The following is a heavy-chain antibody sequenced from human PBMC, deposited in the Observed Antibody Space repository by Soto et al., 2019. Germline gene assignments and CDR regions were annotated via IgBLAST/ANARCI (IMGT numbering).Heavy chain of an antibody. J-gene: IGHJ6*02. CDR2: ISWNSGSI. Sequence: EVQLVESGGGLVQPGRSLRLSCAASGFTFDDYAMHWVRQAPGKGLEWVSGISWNSGSIGYADSVKGRFTISRDNAKNSLYLQMKSLRAEDTALYYCAKVLGTAYYGMEVWGQGNTVTASS. CDR3: AKVLGTAYYGMEV. V-gene: IGHV3-9*01. D-gene: IGHD7-27*01. CDR1: GFTFDDYA.